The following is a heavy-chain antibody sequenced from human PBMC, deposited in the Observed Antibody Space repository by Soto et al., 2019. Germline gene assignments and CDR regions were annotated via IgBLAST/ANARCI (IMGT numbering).Heavy chain of an antibody. Sequence: SETLSLTCTVSGGSISSGGYYWSWIRQHPGKGLEWIGYIYYSGSTYYNPSLKSRVTISVDTSKNQFSLKLSSVTAADTAVYYCASLAAPSRYYYGMDVWGQGTTVTVSS. V-gene: IGHV4-31*03. D-gene: IGHD6-13*01. CDR1: GGSISSGGYY. CDR3: ASLAAPSRYYYGMDV. CDR2: IYYSGST. J-gene: IGHJ6*02.